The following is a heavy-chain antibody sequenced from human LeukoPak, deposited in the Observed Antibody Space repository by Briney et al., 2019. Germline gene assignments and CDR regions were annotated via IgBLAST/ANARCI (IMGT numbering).Heavy chain of an antibody. CDR2: INHSGST. Sequence: PSETLSLTCTVSGGSFSGYYWSWIRQPPGKGLEWIGEINHSGSTNYNPSLKSRVTISVDTSKNQFSLKLSSLTAADTAVYYCAKGGWSPGYWGQGTLVTVSS. CDR3: AKGGWSPGY. CDR1: GGSFSGYY. D-gene: IGHD2-15*01. V-gene: IGHV4-34*01. J-gene: IGHJ4*02.